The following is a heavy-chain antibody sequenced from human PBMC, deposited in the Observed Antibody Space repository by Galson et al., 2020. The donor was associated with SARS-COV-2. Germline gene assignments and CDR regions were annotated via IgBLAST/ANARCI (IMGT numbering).Heavy chain of an antibody. CDR1: GFTFSSYA. CDR2: ISYDGSNK. CDR3: ARDPMGDILTGYYYYYGMDV. D-gene: IGHD3-9*01. Sequence: GGSLRLSCAASGFTFSSYAMHWVRQAPGKGLEWVAVISYDGSNKYYADSVKGRFTISRDNSKNTLYLQMNSLRAEDTAVYYCARDPMGDILTGYYYYYGMDVWGQGTTVTVSS. J-gene: IGHJ6*02. V-gene: IGHV3-30*04.